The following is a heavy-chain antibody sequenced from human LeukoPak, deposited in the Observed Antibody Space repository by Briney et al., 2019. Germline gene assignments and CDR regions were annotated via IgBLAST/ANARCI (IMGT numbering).Heavy chain of an antibody. Sequence: PGGSLRLSCAASGFTFSSYGMSWVRQAPGKGLEWVSAISGSGGSTYYADSVKGRFTISRDNSKNTLYLQINSLRAEDTAVYYCAKGCGRYCSSTAFDPWGQGTLVIVSS. CDR3: AKGCGRYCSSTAFDP. D-gene: IGHD2-2*01. V-gene: IGHV3-23*01. J-gene: IGHJ5*02. CDR1: GFTFSSYG. CDR2: ISGSGGST.